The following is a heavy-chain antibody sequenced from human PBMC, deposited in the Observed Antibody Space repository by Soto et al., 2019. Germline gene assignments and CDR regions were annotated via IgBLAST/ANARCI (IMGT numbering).Heavy chain of an antibody. CDR1: GFSLTTSGVG. CDR3: AHRILRTVFGLVTTTPIYFDF. J-gene: IGHJ4*02. D-gene: IGHD3-3*01. CDR2: IYWDDDK. Sequence: QITLNESGPTVVKPAETLTLTCTFSGFSLTTSGVGVGWIRQSPGKAPEWLALIYWDDDKGYSASLERRLTITKNSSKNQVVLTMPSVDPADTATYYCAHRILRTVFGLVTTTPIYFDFWGQGPPVVLSS. V-gene: IGHV2-5*02.